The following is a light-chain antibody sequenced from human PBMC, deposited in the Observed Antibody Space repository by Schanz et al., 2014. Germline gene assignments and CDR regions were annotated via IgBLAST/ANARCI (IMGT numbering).Light chain of an antibody. J-gene: IGKJ1*01. V-gene: IGKV3-20*01. CDR1: QSVTSTY. CDR2: DPS. Sequence: EIVLTQSPGTLSLSPGERATLSCRASQSVTSTYLAWYQQKPGQAPRLLMSDPSNRATGIPARFSGSGSGTDFTLTISRLEPEDFAVYYCHQYGSIQWTFGQGTKVEIK. CDR3: HQYGSIQWT.